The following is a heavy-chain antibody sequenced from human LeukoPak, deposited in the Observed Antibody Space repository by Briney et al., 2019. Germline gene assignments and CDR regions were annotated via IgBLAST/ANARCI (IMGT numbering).Heavy chain of an antibody. CDR1: GFTFSYHW. Sequence: GGSLRLSCAASGFTFSYHWMTWVRQAPGKGLEWVANIKNDGAVKNYVDSVKGRFTISRDNAKNSLYLQMNSLRAEDTAVYYCIRGGDSTGRHNWFDPWGQGTLVTVSS. D-gene: IGHD1-26*01. CDR3: IRGGDSTGRHNWFDP. CDR2: IKNDGAVK. V-gene: IGHV3-7*01. J-gene: IGHJ5*02.